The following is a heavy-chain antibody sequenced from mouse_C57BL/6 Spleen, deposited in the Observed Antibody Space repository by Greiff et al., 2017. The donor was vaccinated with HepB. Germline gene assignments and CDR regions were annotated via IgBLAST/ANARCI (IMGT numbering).Heavy chain of an antibody. J-gene: IGHJ1*03. V-gene: IGHV5-4*01. Sequence: VKLVESGGGLVKPGGSLKLSCAASGFTFSSYAMSWVRQTPEKRLEWVATISDGGSYTYYPDNVKGRFTISRDNAKNNLYLQMSHLKSEDTAMYYCARDYYGSSYRYFDVWGTGTTVTVSS. D-gene: IGHD1-1*01. CDR2: ISDGGSYT. CDR1: GFTFSSYA. CDR3: ARDYYGSSYRYFDV.